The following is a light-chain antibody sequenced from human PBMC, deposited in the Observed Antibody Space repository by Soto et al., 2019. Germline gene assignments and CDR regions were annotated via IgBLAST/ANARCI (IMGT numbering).Light chain of an antibody. Sequence: DIQMTQSPSSLSASVGDRVTITCRATQPISHYLAWYQQRPGKVPKLLIYDASALQSRVPSRFSGSGSGTEFTLTISSLQPEDVATYYCQQYNGARALAFGGATTVDLK. CDR1: QPISHY. CDR2: DAS. CDR3: QQYNGARALA. V-gene: IGKV1-27*01. J-gene: IGKJ4*01.